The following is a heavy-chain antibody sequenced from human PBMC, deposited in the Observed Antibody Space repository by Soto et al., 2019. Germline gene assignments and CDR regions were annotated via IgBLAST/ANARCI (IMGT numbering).Heavy chain of an antibody. D-gene: IGHD2-15*01. V-gene: IGHV3-33*01. J-gene: IGHJ3*01. Sequence: QVQLVESGGGVAQPGRSLRLSCTVSGFTFSGHAMHWVRQAPGKGLEWVTQIWYDGSNKYYAESVKGRFTISRDNSKNTLNQQMKGLRVEETAVYYCARDGRGLPPSALDVWGKG. CDR1: GFTFSGHA. CDR2: IWYDGSNK. CDR3: ARDGRGLPPSALDV.